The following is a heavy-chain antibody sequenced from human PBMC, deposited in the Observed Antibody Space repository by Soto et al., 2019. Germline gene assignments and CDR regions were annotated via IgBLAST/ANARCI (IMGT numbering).Heavy chain of an antibody. J-gene: IGHJ3*01. Sequence: GGSLRLSCAVSRFTFSSYGMNWVRQAPGKGLEWVSSISDDGDSTYYADYVKGRFTISRDNSKNTLYLQMNSLRAEDTAVYYCASDLLYYNDISGRTLNAFDVWGQGTMVTVSS. V-gene: IGHV3-23*01. CDR1: RFTFSSYG. CDR3: ASDLLYYNDISGRTLNAFDV. CDR2: ISDDGDST. D-gene: IGHD3-22*01.